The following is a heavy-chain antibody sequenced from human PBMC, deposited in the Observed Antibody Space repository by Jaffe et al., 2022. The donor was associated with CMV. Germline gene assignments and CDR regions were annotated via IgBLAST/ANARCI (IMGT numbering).Heavy chain of an antibody. D-gene: IGHD3-22*01. V-gene: IGHV1-24*01. J-gene: IGHJ5*02. CDR1: GYTLTELS. CDR2: FDPEDGET. Sequence: QVQLVQSGAEVKKPGASVKVSCKVSGYTLTELSMHWVRQAPGKGLEWMGGFDPEDGETIYAQKFQGRVTMTEDTSTDTAYMELSSLRSEDTAVYYCATYTMIVVDSRGWFDPWGQGTLVTVSS. CDR3: ATYTMIVVDSRGWFDP.